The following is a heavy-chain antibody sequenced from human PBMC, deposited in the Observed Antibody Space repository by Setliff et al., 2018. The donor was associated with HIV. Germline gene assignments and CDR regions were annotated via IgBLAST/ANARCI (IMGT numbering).Heavy chain of an antibody. D-gene: IGHD5-18*01. CDR1: SGSISSGTYY. V-gene: IGHV4-31*03. J-gene: IGHJ4*01. Sequence: SETLSLTCTVSSGSISSGTYYWSWIRQYPGKGLEWIGYIDYSGSAFYNPSLKSRITISRDTSKNQFSLKMNSVTAADTAVYYCAREGKTALVTKYFDYWGHGKLVT. CDR3: AREGKTALVTKYFDY. CDR2: IDYSGSA.